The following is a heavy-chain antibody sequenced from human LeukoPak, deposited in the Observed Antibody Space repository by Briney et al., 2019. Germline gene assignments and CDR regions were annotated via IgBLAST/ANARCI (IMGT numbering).Heavy chain of an antibody. CDR1: GGSISSYY. J-gene: IGHJ4*02. CDR2: IYYSGST. CDR3: ARLNWVPGSTWPKIDS. V-gene: IGHV4-59*08. Sequence: PSETLSLTCTVSGGSISSYYTSWVRQPPGKGLEWIGYIYYSGSTNYNPSLKSRVTISLDTSKNQFSLNLSSVTAADTAVYYCARLNWVPGSTWPKIDSWGQGTLVTVSS. D-gene: IGHD6-13*01.